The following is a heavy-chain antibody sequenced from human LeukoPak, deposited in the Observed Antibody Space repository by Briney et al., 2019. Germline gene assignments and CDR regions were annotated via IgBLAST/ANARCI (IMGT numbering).Heavy chain of an antibody. CDR1: GFTFSSYG. CDR2: ISYDGSNK. D-gene: IGHD3-22*01. J-gene: IGHJ3*02. Sequence: PGRSLRLSCAASGFTFSSYGMHWVRQAPGKGLEWVAVISYDGSNKYYADSVKGRFTISRDNSKNTLYLQMNSLRAEDTAVYHCAKNFYDSSGYYYDAFDIWGQGTMVTVSS. CDR3: AKNFYDSSGYYYDAFDI. V-gene: IGHV3-30*18.